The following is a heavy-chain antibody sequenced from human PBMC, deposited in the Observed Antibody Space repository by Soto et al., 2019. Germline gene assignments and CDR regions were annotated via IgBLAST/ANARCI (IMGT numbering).Heavy chain of an antibody. V-gene: IGHV2-70*01. CDR3: ARARVGATDYYRMEF. Sequence: GSGPTLVNPTQTLTLTCTFSGFSLSTSGRCVSWIRHPPGKALEWLALIDWDDDKYYSTSLKTRLIISKDTSKNQVVLTMTNMDTVHTATYHCARARVGATDYYRMEFWGQGTTVTVSS. D-gene: IGHD1-26*01. J-gene: IGHJ6*02. CDR1: GFSLSTSGRC. CDR2: IDWDDDK.